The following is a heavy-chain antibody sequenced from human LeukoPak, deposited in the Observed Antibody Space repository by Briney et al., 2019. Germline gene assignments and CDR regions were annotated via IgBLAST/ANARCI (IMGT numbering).Heavy chain of an antibody. CDR3: AKAYNWRSEYPGATAY. CDR2: ISGSGGGT. Sequence: GGSLRLSCAASGFTFSDYAMSWVRQAPGKELEWVSGISGSGGGTYYADSLKGRFTISRDNSNNTLYLQMNSLRAEDTAVYYCAKAYNWRSEYPGATAYWGQGTLVTISS. V-gene: IGHV3-23*01. J-gene: IGHJ4*02. D-gene: IGHD1-20*01. CDR1: GFTFSDYA.